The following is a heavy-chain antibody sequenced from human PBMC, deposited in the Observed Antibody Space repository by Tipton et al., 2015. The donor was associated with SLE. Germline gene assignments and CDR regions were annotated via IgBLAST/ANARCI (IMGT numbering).Heavy chain of an antibody. CDR2: IYFSGSN. J-gene: IGHJ4*02. CDR3: ARLAVAGSWYYFDF. CDR1: GGSICSYY. V-gene: IGHV4-59*01. Sequence: TLSLTCTVSGGSICSYYWSWMRQPPGKGLVGIGYIYFSGSNNYNPSLKSRSTISVDTAKNQLSLNVNSMTAADTAVYYCARLAVAGSWYYFDFWGQGAPVTVSS. D-gene: IGHD6-19*01.